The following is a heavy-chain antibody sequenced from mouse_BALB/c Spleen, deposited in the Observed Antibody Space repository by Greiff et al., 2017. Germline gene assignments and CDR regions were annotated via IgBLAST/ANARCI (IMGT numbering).Heavy chain of an antibody. Sequence: EVHLVESGGGLVQPGGSRKLSCAASGFTFSSFGMHWVRQAPEKGLEWVAYISSGSSTIYYADTVKGRFTISRDNPKNTLFLQMTSLRSEDTAMYYCARQGAGTYWYFDVWGAGTTVTVSS. D-gene: IGHD4-1*01. V-gene: IGHV5-17*02. CDR3: ARQGAGTYWYFDV. CDR2: ISSGSSTI. J-gene: IGHJ1*01. CDR1: GFTFSSFG.